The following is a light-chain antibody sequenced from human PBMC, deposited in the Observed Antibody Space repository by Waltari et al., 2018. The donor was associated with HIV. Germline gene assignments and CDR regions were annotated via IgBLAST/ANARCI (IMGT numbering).Light chain of an antibody. CDR3: ASWDDSLNAFV. CDR2: RNS. J-gene: IGLJ1*01. Sequence: QSVLTQPPSASATPGQRITISCSGGNSNIESNYVYWYQQLPGTAPKVFIYRNSQRPSGVPDRFSGSKSGTSASLIISGLRSGDEADYYCASWDDSLNAFVFGTGTKVTVL. V-gene: IGLV1-47*01. CDR1: NSNIESNY.